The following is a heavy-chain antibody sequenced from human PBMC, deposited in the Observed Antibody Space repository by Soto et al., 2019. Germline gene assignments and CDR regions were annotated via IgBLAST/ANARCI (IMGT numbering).Heavy chain of an antibody. CDR3: ARAPDYYGSGSYYANYYYGMDV. D-gene: IGHD3-10*01. V-gene: IGHV3-33*01. CDR1: GFTFSSYG. CDR2: IWYDGSNK. Sequence: QVQLVESGGGVVQPGRSLRLSCAASGFTFSSYGMHWVRQAPGKGLEWVAVIWYDGSNKYYADSVKGRFTISRDNSKNTLYLQMNSLRAEDTAVYYCARAPDYYGSGSYYANYYYGMDVWGQWTTVTVSS. J-gene: IGHJ6*02.